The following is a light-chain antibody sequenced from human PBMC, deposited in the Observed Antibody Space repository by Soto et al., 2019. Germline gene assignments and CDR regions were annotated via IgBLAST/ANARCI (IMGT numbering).Light chain of an antibody. CDR2: AAS. Sequence: DLQVTQSPSSLSASVGDRVNITCRASQTISRYFNWYQLKSGKAPKLLIYAASSLGSGVPSRFSGSGSGTDFTLTISSLQPEDFATYYCQQSDSLPHTFGQGTKLEIK. J-gene: IGKJ2*01. V-gene: IGKV1-39*01. CDR3: QQSDSLPHT. CDR1: QTISRY.